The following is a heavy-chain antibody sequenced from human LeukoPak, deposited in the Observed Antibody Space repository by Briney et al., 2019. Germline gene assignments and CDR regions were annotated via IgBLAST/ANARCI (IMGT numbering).Heavy chain of an antibody. J-gene: IGHJ3*02. CDR1: GDSVSSNSAA. V-gene: IGHV6-1*01. CDR3: ASQTDYYDSSGYQLGAFDI. D-gene: IGHD3-22*01. Sequence: LSQTLSLTCAISGDSVSSNSAAWNWIRQSPSRGLECLGRTYYRSKWYNDYAVSVKSRITINPDTSKNQLSLQLNSVTPEDTAVYYCASQTDYYDSSGYQLGAFDIWGQGTMVTVSS. CDR2: TYYRSKWYN.